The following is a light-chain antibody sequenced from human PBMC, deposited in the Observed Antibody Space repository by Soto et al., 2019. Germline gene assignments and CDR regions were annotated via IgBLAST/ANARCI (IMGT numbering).Light chain of an antibody. V-gene: IGKV1-5*03. Sequence: DIQMTQSPSTLSASVRDRVTITCRASQSIGSWLAWYQQKPGKAPKLLIYKASSLESGVPSRFSGSGSGTIFTLTISSLRPEDFATYYCQQYSSYWTFGQGTKVDIK. CDR2: KAS. CDR3: QQYSSYWT. CDR1: QSIGSW. J-gene: IGKJ1*01.